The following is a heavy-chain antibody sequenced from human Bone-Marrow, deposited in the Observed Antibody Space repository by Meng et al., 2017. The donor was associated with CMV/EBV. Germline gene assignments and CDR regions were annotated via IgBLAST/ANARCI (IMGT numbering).Heavy chain of an antibody. CDR1: GFTFSSYW. V-gene: IGHV3-74*01. Sequence: GESLKISCAASGFTFSSYWMHWVRQAPGKGLVWVSRINSDGSSTSYADSVKGRFTISRDNAKNTLYLQMNSLRAEDTAVYYCASDRSYTASGSPEYFQHWGQGTLVTVSS. J-gene: IGHJ1*01. CDR3: ASDRSYTASGSPEYFQH. CDR2: INSDGSST. D-gene: IGHD3-10*01.